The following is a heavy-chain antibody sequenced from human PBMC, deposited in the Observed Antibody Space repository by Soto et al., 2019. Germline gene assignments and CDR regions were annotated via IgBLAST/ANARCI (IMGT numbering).Heavy chain of an antibody. J-gene: IGHJ6*02. CDR1: GFTFSSYA. Sequence: ASLRLSCAASGFTFSSYAMSWVRQAPGKGLEWVSAISGSGGSTYYADSVKGRFTISRGNSKNTLYLQMNSLRAEDTAVYYCAKDRAARGTGYYYYYYGMDVWGQGTTVTVSS. V-gene: IGHV3-23*01. D-gene: IGHD6-6*01. CDR2: ISGSGGST. CDR3: AKDRAARGTGYYYYYYGMDV.